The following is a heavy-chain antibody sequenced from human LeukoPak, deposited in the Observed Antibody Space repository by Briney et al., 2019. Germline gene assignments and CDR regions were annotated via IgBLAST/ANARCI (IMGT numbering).Heavy chain of an antibody. CDR1: GFTFSSYS. J-gene: IGHJ3*02. CDR3: ARDRDTSFDI. D-gene: IGHD5-18*01. CDR2: ISSSSSYI. Sequence: GSLRLSCAASGFTFSSYSMNWVRQAPGKGLEWVSYISSSSSYIYYADSVKGRFTISRDNAKNSLYLQMNSLRAEDTAVYYCARDRDTSFDIWGQGRMLTASS. V-gene: IGHV3-21*01.